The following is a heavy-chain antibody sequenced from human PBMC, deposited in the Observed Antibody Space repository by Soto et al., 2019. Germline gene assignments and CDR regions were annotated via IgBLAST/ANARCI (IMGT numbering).Heavy chain of an antibody. J-gene: IGHJ6*02. CDR2: IYPGDSDT. Sequence: GESLKISCKGSGYSFTSYWIGWVRQMPGKGLEWMGIIYPGDSDTRYSPSFQGQVTISADKSISTAYLQWSSLKASDTAMYYCARHWDCGGDCYSHYYYGMDVWGQGTTVTVSS. CDR1: GYSFTSYW. V-gene: IGHV5-51*01. D-gene: IGHD2-21*02. CDR3: ARHWDCGGDCYSHYYYGMDV.